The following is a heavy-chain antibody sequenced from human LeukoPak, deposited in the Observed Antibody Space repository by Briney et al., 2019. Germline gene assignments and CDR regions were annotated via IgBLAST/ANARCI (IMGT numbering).Heavy chain of an antibody. J-gene: IGHJ6*03. Sequence: GGSLRLSCAASGFTFSSYAMSWVRQFPGKGLEWVSSISGSGGSTCYADSVKGRFTISRDNSKNTLYLQMISLRAEDTAVYYCAKEGKRHIVVVDYMDVWGKGTTVTVSS. CDR3: AKEGKRHIVVVDYMDV. V-gene: IGHV3-23*01. CDR1: GFTFSSYA. CDR2: ISGSGGST. D-gene: IGHD2-2*01.